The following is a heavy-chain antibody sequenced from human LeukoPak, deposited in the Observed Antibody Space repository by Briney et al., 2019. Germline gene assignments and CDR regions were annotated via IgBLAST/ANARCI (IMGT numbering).Heavy chain of an antibody. J-gene: IGHJ4*02. CDR1: GGTFSSYA. Sequence: SVKVSCKASGGTFSSYAISWVRQAPGQGLEWMGRIIPILGIANYAQKFQGRVTITADKSTSTAYMELSSLRSEDTAVYYCARVAQRYYGGYFDYWGQGTLVTVSS. V-gene: IGHV1-69*04. CDR2: IIPILGIA. D-gene: IGHD4-23*01. CDR3: ARVAQRYYGGYFDY.